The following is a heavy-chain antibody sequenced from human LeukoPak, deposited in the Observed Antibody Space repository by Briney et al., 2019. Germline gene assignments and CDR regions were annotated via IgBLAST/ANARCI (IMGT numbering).Heavy chain of an antibody. CDR1: GDTFSSYT. Sequence: SVKVSCKASGDTFSSYTLSWVRQAPGQGLEWMGRIIPILGIANYAQKFQGRVTITADKSTSTAYMELSSLRSEDTAVYYCALEGMATLDAFDIWGQGTMVTVSS. CDR3: ALEGMATLDAFDI. CDR2: IIPILGIA. D-gene: IGHD5-24*01. V-gene: IGHV1-69*02. J-gene: IGHJ3*02.